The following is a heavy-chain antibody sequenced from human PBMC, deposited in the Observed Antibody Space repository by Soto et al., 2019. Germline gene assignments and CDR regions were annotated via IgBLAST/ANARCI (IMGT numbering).Heavy chain of an antibody. CDR2: ISYDGSNK. Sequence: QVQLVESGGGVVQPGRSLRLSCAASGFTFSSYAMHWVRQALGKGLEWVAVISYDGSNKYYADSVKGRFTISRDNSKNTLYLQMNSLRAEDTAVYYCARDRDSSGYSGYYFDYWGQGTLVTVSS. CDR1: GFTFSSYA. V-gene: IGHV3-30-3*01. J-gene: IGHJ4*02. CDR3: ARDRDSSGYSGYYFDY. D-gene: IGHD3-22*01.